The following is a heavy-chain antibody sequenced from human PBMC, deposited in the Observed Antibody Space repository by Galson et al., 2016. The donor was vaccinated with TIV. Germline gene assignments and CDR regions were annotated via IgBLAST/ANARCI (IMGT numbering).Heavy chain of an antibody. Sequence: SVKVSCKASGGTFNIYAISWVRQAPGQGLEWLGGILPIFGAANYAQKFPGRVTITADESTNTAYMELTSLKSEDTAVYYCARPSSSCRGCSYYYYMTVWGKGTTVTVSS. V-gene: IGHV1-69*13. J-gene: IGHJ6*03. CDR2: ILPIFGAA. CDR3: ARPSSSCRGCSYYYYMTV. CDR1: GGTFNIYA. D-gene: IGHD6-13*01.